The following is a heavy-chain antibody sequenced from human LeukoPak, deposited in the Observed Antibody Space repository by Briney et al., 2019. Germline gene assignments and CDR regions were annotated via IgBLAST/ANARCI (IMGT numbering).Heavy chain of an antibody. D-gene: IGHD6-19*01. Sequence: SETLSLTRAVYGGSFSGYYWSWIRQPPGKGLEWIGEINHSGSTNYNPSLKSRVTISVDTSKNQFSLKLSSVTAADTAVYYCARITGSGWYDAFDIWGQGTMVTVSS. CDR3: ARITGSGWYDAFDI. V-gene: IGHV4-34*01. CDR2: INHSGST. J-gene: IGHJ3*02. CDR1: GGSFSGYY.